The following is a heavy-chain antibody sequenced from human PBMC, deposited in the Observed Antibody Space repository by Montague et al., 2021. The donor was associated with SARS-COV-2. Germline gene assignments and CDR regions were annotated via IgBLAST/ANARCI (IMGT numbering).Heavy chain of an antibody. D-gene: IGHD3-10*01. V-gene: IGHV3-11*05. CDR3: AGDNAGDVLLWFGALSTGYYHYAIDV. CDR2: ISSSSSYT. J-gene: IGHJ6*02. CDR1: GFTFSDYY. Sequence: SLRLSCAASGFTFSDYYMSWIRQAPGKGLEWVSCISSSSSYTNYADSVKGRFTISRDSAKNSLYLQMNSLRAEDTAVYYWAGDNAGDVLLWFGALSTGYYHYAIDVWGQGTTVTVSS.